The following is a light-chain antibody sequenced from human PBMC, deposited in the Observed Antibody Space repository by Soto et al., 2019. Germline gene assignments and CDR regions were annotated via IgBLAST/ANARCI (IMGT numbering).Light chain of an antibody. CDR2: GAS. Sequence: EVVMTQSPATLSVSPGERATLSCRASQSVNANLAWYQQKPGQAPRLLIHGASNRATGIPARFSGSGFGTEFILTISRLQYEDFAVYYCQQYNTWLWTFGQGTKLEI. V-gene: IGKV3-15*01. CDR1: QSVNAN. J-gene: IGKJ1*01. CDR3: QQYNTWLWT.